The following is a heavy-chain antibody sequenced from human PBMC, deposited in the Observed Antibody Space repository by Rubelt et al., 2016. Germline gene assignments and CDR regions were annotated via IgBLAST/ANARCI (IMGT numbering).Heavy chain of an antibody. D-gene: IGHD3-10*01. CDR2: IDPSDSYT. CDR3: ARIPGSGSSEINWFDP. CDR1: GYSFTSYW. V-gene: IGHV5-10-1*03. J-gene: IGHJ5*02. Sequence: EVQLVQSGAEVKKPGESLRISCKGSGYSFTSYWISWVRQMPGKGLEWMGRIDPSDSYTNYSASFQGHVTISADKSISTAYLKWGSLKASDTAMYYCARIPGSGSSEINWFDPWGQGTLVTVSS.